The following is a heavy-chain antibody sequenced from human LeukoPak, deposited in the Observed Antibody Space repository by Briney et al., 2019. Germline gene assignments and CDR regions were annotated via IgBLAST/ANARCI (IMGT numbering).Heavy chain of an antibody. J-gene: IGHJ4*02. CDR1: GGSISGHY. CDR2: IFYSGRT. Sequence: SETLSLTCTVSGGSISGHYWSWIRQPPGRGLEWIGYIFYSGRTDYNPSLKSRVTMPVDTSKNQFSLQLRSVTAADTAVYYCARVRSGAATNAFDYCGQGTLVTVSS. V-gene: IGHV4-59*11. CDR3: ARVRSGAATNAFDY. D-gene: IGHD2-8*01.